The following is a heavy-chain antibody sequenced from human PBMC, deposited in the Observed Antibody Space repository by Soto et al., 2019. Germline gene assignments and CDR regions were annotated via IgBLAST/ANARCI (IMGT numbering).Heavy chain of an antibody. Sequence: SETLSLTCTVSGGSVSSSSYYWTWLRQPPGKRLEWIGYIYFSGTTEYNPSLKSRVAISFDTSKNQFSLKLSSVIAADTAVYYCAREGKRVSMVRGFDSWGQGTLXTVSS. V-gene: IGHV4-61*01. CDR3: AREGKRVSMVRGFDS. CDR1: GGSVSSSSYY. D-gene: IGHD3-10*01. J-gene: IGHJ4*02. CDR2: IYFSGTT.